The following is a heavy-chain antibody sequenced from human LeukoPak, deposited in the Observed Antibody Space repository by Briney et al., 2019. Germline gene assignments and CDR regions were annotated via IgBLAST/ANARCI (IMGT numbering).Heavy chain of an antibody. CDR2: ISAYNGNT. CDR1: GGTFSSYA. J-gene: IGHJ6*02. D-gene: IGHD4-17*01. CDR3: AREKRRTTVTKGIGLAYYYYGMDV. V-gene: IGHV1-18*01. Sequence: GASVKVSCKASGGTFSSYAISWVRQAPGQGLEWMGWISAYNGNTNYAQKLQGRVTMTTDTSTSTAYMELRSLRSDDTAVYYCAREKRRTTVTKGIGLAYYYYGMDVWGQGTTVTVPS.